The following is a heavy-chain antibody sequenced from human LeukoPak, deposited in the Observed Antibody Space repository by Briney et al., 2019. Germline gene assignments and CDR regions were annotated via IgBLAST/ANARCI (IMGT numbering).Heavy chain of an antibody. J-gene: IGHJ4*02. CDR3: ARDVPNDILTGYYGGLDY. CDR2: ISGSGGSP. V-gene: IGHV3-21*01. Sequence: GGSLRLSCVATGFSLSTCGMHWVRQTPGKGLEWISLISGSGGSPYYADSVLGRFTISRDNAKNSLYLQMNSLRAEDTAVYYCARDVPNDILTGYYGGLDYWGQGTLVTVSS. CDR1: GFSLSTCG. D-gene: IGHD3-9*01.